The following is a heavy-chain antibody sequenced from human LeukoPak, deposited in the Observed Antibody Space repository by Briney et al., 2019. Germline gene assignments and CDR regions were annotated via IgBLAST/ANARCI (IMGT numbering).Heavy chain of an antibody. D-gene: IGHD3-22*01. J-gene: IGHJ4*02. V-gene: IGHV3-21*01. CDR2: ISSSSSDI. CDR1: GFTFSSYS. CDR3: ASFDSWPH. Sequence: GGSLRLTCAASGFTFSSYSMSWVRQAPGKGLGWDSSISSSSSDIYYADSVKGRFTISRDNAKNSLYLQMNSLSAEDTAVYYCASFDSWPHWGQGTLVTVSS.